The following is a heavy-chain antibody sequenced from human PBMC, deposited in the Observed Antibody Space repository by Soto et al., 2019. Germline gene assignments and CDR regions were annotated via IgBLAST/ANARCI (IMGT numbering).Heavy chain of an antibody. CDR2: INPNSGGT. CDR1: GYTFTGYY. CDR3: ARGPMLYCSGGSCYLYYYYGMDV. D-gene: IGHD2-15*01. J-gene: IGHJ6*02. Sequence: QVQLVQSGAEVKKPGASVKVSCKASGYTFTGYYMHWVRQAPGQGLEWMGWINPNSGGTNYAQKFQGWVTMTRDTSISTAYMELSRLRSDDTAVYYCARGPMLYCSGGSCYLYYYYGMDVWGQGTTVTVSS. V-gene: IGHV1-2*04.